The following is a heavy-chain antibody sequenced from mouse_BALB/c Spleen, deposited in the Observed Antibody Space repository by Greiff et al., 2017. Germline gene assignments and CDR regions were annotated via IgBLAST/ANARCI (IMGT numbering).Heavy chain of an antibody. V-gene: IGHV3-8*02. Sequence: EVQLQQSGPSLVKPSQTLSLTCSVTGDSITSGYWNWIRKFPGNKLEYMGYISYTGSPYYNPSLKSRISITRDTSKNQYYLRLNSVTTEDTATYYCARDCGNYDAMDYWGQGTSVTVSS. D-gene: IGHD2-1*01. CDR3: ARDCGNYDAMDY. CDR1: GDSITSGY. J-gene: IGHJ4*01. CDR2: ISYTGSP.